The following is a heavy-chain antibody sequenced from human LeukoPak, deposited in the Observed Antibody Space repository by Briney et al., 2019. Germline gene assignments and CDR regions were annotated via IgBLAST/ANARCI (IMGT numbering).Heavy chain of an antibody. CDR1: GGTFSSNG. CDR2: IIPVLGIR. D-gene: IGHD3-22*01. J-gene: IGHJ3*02. V-gene: IGHV1-69*04. Sequence: SVKVSCKASGGTFSSNGISWVRQAPGQRLEWIGRIIPVLGIRNYAQNLQGRVTIIADKSTSTAYMELSSLRSEDTAVYYCARDSSGYYGGPFDIWGQGTMVTVSS. CDR3: ARDSSGYYGGPFDI.